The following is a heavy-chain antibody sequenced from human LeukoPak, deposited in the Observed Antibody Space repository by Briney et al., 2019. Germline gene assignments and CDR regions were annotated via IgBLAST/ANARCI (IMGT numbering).Heavy chain of an antibody. J-gene: IGHJ2*01. CDR2: ISGSGGST. CDR3: AKDPPGAVAGTDWYFDL. V-gene: IGHV3-23*01. Sequence: GGSLRLSCAASGFTFSSYAMSWVRQAPGKGLEWVSAISGSGGSTYYADSVKGRFTISRDNSKNTLYLQMNSLRAEDTAVYYCAKDPPGAVAGTDWYFDLWGRGTLVTVSS. CDR1: GFTFSSYA. D-gene: IGHD6-19*01.